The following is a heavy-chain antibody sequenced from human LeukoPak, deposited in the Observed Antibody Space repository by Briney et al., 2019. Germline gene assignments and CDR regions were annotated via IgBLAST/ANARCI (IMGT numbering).Heavy chain of an antibody. CDR3: ARDTGVGSPGIHDY. CDR1: GYTFTSYG. Sequence: ASVKVSCKASGYTFTSYGISWVRQAPGQGLEWMGWISAYNGSTRYAQNLQGRVTLTTDTSTSTAYMEVRSLRSDDTAVYYCARDTGVGSPGIHDYWGQGTLVTVSS. CDR2: ISAYNGST. J-gene: IGHJ4*02. V-gene: IGHV1-18*01. D-gene: IGHD3-3*01.